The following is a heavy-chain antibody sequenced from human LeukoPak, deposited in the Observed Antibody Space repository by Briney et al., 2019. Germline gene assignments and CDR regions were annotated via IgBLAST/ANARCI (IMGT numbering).Heavy chain of an antibody. V-gene: IGHV3-30*01. CDR1: GFTFDTYP. Sequence: PGGSLRLSCAASGFTFDTYPMHWVRQAPGKGLEWVAVIADDGRDKHYADSAKGRFTISRDNSKTTLYLGMNSLRSEDTAVCYCARDHQIAAAVYYFDYWGQGTLVIVSS. D-gene: IGHD6-13*01. CDR3: ARDHQIAAAVYYFDY. CDR2: IADDGRDK. J-gene: IGHJ4*02.